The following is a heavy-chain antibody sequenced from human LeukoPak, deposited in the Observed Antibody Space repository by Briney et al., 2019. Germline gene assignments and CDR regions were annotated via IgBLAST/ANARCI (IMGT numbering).Heavy chain of an antibody. D-gene: IGHD3-22*01. V-gene: IGHV1-2*06. CDR3: LRDIYYYNSSCVGGGYYYYYMDV. CDR1: GYTFIDYH. J-gene: IGHJ6*03. Sequence: ASVKVSCKASGYTFIDYHLHWVRQAPGQGLEWMGRINPKSGGTNYAQKFQGRVTMTRDTSISTAYMELSSLRSDGTAEYFWLRDIYYYNSSCVGGGYYYYYMDVWGRGTTVTVSS. CDR2: INPKSGGT.